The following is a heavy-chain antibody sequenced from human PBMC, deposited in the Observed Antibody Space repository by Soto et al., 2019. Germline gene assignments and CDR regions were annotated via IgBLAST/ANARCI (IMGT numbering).Heavy chain of an antibody. CDR2: IYYSGNP. CDR3: AKYRRTDAEGYTFDY. CDR1: GDTIRGHY. J-gene: IGHJ4*02. Sequence: HSASLSLSFTVSGDTIRGHYSSWISQPPGKGLQWIGYIYYSGNPNYNPSLKGRVTMSVDTSKNQFSLQVSSVTAADTAVYFCAKYRRTDAEGYTFDYWGQGDLVTVSS. D-gene: IGHD2-15*01. V-gene: IGHV4-59*11.